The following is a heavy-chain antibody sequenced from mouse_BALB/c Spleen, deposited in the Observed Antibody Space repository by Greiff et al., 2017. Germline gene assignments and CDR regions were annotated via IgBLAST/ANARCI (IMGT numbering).Heavy chain of an antibody. V-gene: IGHV5-6-5*01. CDR3: ARDLYYGSSYWFAY. CDR2: ISSGGST. D-gene: IGHD1-1*01. Sequence: EVQRVESGGGLVKPGGSLKLSCAASGFTFSSYAMSWVRQTPEKRLEWVASISSGGSTYYPDSVKGRFTISRDNARNILYLQMSSLRSEDTAMYYCARDLYYGSSYWFAYWGQGALVTVSA. CDR1: GFTFSSYA. J-gene: IGHJ3*01.